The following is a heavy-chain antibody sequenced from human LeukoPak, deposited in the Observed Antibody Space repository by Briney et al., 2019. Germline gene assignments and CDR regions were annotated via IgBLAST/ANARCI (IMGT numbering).Heavy chain of an antibody. CDR1: GGSISSGGYY. D-gene: IGHD1-14*01. CDR2: IYHSGST. CDR3: ARGPPTSFDS. Sequence: PSETLSLTCTVSGGSISSGGYYWSWIRQPPGKGLEWIGYIYHSGSTYYNPSLKSRVTISVDRSKNQFSLKLSSVTAADTAVYYCARGPPTSFDSWGQGTLVTVSS. V-gene: IGHV4-30-2*01. J-gene: IGHJ4*02.